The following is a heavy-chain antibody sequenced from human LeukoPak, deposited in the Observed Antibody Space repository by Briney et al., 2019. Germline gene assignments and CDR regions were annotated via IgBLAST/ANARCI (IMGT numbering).Heavy chain of an antibody. Sequence: GGSLRLSCAASGFTFSSYAMSWVRQAPGKGLEWVSAISGSGGSTYYADFVKGRFTISRDNSKNTLYLQMNSLRAEDTAVYYCAKAPANYVDTAMGTFDYWGQGTLVTVSS. CDR3: AKAPANYVDTAMGTFDY. CDR2: ISGSGGST. CDR1: GFTFSSYA. J-gene: IGHJ4*02. D-gene: IGHD5-18*01. V-gene: IGHV3-23*01.